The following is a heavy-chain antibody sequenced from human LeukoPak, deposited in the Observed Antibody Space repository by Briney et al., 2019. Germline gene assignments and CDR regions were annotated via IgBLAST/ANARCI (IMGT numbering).Heavy chain of an antibody. CDR1: GFTFSNYA. Sequence: GGSLRLSCAASGFTFSNYAMSWVRQAPGKGLEWVSVISGSGGSTYYADSVKGRFTISRDNAKNSLYLQMNSLRAEDTAVYYCARTLTTVTTLDYWGQGTLVTVSS. CDR3: ARTLTTVTTLDY. CDR2: ISGSGGST. V-gene: IGHV3-23*01. J-gene: IGHJ4*02. D-gene: IGHD4-17*01.